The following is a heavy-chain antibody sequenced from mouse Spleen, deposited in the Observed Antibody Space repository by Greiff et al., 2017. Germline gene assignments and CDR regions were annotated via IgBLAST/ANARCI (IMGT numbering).Heavy chain of an antibody. V-gene: IGHV5-4*01. CDR2: ISDGGSYT. CDR3: ARDPLYAMDY. J-gene: IGHJ4*01. Sequence: EVQGVESGGGLVKPGGSLKLSCAASGFTFSSYAMSWVRQTPEKRLEWVATISDGGSYTYYPDNVKGRFTISRDNAKNNLYLQMSHLKSEDTAMYYCARDPLYAMDYWGQGTSVTVSS. CDR1: GFTFSSYA.